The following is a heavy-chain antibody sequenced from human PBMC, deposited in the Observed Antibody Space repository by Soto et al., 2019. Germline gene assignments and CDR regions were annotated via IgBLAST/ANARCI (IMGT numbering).Heavy chain of an antibody. D-gene: IGHD3-10*01. CDR1: GFTFSSYA. CDR3: AKDHYYGSGSYYLCFDF. CDR2: ISGSGGST. Sequence: GGSLRLSCAASGFTFSSYAMSWVRQAPGKGLEWVSAISGSGGSTYYADSVKGRFTISRDNSKNTLYLQMNSLRAEDTAVYYCAKDHYYGSGSYYLCFDFWGQGTLVTVSS. V-gene: IGHV3-23*01. J-gene: IGHJ4*02.